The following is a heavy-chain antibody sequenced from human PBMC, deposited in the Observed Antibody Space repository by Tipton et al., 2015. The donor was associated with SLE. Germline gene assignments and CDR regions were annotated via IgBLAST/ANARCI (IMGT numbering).Heavy chain of an antibody. V-gene: IGHV3-23*03. J-gene: IGHJ4*02. CDR2: IYSGGST. D-gene: IGHD6-19*01. CDR1: GFTFTSYA. Sequence: SLRLSCAASGFTFTSYAMTWVRQAPGKGLEWVSVIYSGGSTYYADSVKGRFTISRDNFNNTLYLQMNNLKAEDTALYYCATCIAVAGSGNYWGQGTLATVSS. CDR3: ATCIAVAGSGNY.